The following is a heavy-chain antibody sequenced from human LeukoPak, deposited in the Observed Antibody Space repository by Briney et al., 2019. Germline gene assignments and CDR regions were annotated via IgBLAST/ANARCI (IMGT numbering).Heavy chain of an antibody. Sequence: PSETLSLTCAVYGGSFSGYYWSWIRQPPGKGLEHIGYIYYSGSTNYNPSLKSRVTISVDTSKNQFSLKLNSVTAADTAVYYCARTPNRGGFDYWGQGTLVTVSS. D-gene: IGHD3-10*01. CDR1: GGSFSGYY. CDR3: ARTPNRGGFDY. CDR2: IYYSGST. J-gene: IGHJ4*02. V-gene: IGHV4-59*01.